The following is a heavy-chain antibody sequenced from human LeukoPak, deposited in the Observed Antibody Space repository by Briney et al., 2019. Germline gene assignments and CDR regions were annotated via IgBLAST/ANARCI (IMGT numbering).Heavy chain of an antibody. Sequence: ASVKVSCKASGYTFTAYYMHWVRQAPGQGLEWMGHINPNSGGTDYAQKFQGRVTMTRDTSISTAYMELSRLRSDDTAVYYCARLSSGYHVFDYWGQGTLVTVSS. V-gene: IGHV1-2*06. CDR1: GYTFTAYY. CDR2: INPNSGGT. D-gene: IGHD3-22*01. CDR3: ARLSSGYHVFDY. J-gene: IGHJ4*02.